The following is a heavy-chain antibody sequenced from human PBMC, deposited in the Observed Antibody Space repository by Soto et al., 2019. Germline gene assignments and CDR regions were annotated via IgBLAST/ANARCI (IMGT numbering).Heavy chain of an antibody. J-gene: IGHJ4*02. Sequence: QVQLVQSGAEVKKPGSSVKVSCKASGGTFSSYAISWVRQAPGQGLEWMGGIIPIFGTANYAQKFQGRVTITADESTSTAYTELSSLRSEETAVYYCARDSGEGRGYSYECFDYWGQGTLVTVSS. D-gene: IGHD5-18*01. V-gene: IGHV1-69*01. CDR2: IIPIFGTA. CDR1: GGTFSSYA. CDR3: ARDSGEGRGYSYECFDY.